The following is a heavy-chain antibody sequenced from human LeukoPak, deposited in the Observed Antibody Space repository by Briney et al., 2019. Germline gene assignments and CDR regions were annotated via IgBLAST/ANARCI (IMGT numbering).Heavy chain of an antibody. CDR3: ARADGAVAAYYGIDV. J-gene: IGHJ6*02. CDR1: GASISSHH. CDR2: IYYTGST. D-gene: IGHD6-19*01. Sequence: SESLSLTCTVSGASISSHHWTWIRQPAGKGLEWNGYIYYTGSTNYSPSLKSRVTISVDTSKNQFSLKLSSVTAADTAVYYCARADGAVAAYYGIDVWGQGTTVTVSS. V-gene: IGHV4-59*11.